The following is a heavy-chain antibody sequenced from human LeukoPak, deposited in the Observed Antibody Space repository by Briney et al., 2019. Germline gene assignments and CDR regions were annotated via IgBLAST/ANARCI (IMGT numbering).Heavy chain of an antibody. V-gene: IGHV3-30*18. J-gene: IGHJ4*02. CDR3: AKILPDTVTADY. CDR1: GFTFSSYG. Sequence: GGSLRLSCAASGFTFSSYGMYWVRQAPGKGLEWVTVISYDGSNKYYADSVKGRFTISRDNSKNTLYLQMNSLRAEDTAVYYCAKILPDTVTADYWGQGTLVTVSS. CDR2: ISYDGSNK. D-gene: IGHD4-11*01.